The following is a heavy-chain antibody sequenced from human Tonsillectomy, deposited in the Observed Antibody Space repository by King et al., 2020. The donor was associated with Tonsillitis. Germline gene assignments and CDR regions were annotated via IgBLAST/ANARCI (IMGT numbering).Heavy chain of an antibody. CDR2: ISNSGSSS. CDR1: GFTFSDYY. CDR3: VRDEGVYLDY. V-gene: IGHV3-11*01. Sequence: VQLVESGGGLVKPGGSLRLSCAASGFTFSDYYMTWFRQAPGKGLEWISYISNSGSSSYYADSVKGRFTISRDHARNSLFLQMNGLRAEDTAVYYCVRDEGVYLDYWGQGTLAT. J-gene: IGHJ4*02.